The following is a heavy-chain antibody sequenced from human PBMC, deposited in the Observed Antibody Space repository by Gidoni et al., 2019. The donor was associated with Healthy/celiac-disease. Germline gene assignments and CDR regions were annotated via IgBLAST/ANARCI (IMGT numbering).Heavy chain of an antibody. CDR3: AKDLRVTMIVVGGDAFDI. CDR2: ISGSGGRT. J-gene: IGHJ3*02. V-gene: IGHV3-23*01. Sequence: EVQLLASGGGLVQPGGSLRLSCAASGFTFSSYAMSWVRQAPGKGLEWVSAISGSGGRTYYADSVKGRFTISRDNSKNTLYLQMNSLRAEDTAVYYCAKDLRVTMIVVGGDAFDIWGQGTMVTVSS. D-gene: IGHD3-22*01. CDR1: GFTFSSYA.